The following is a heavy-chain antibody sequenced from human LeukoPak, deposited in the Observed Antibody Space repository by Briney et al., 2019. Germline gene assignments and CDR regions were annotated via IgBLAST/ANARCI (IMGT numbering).Heavy chain of an antibody. CDR2: IYYSGST. D-gene: IGHD3-3*01. CDR1: GGSISSGDYY. Sequence: SETLSLTCTVSGGSISSGDYYWSWIRQPPGTGLEWIGYIYYSGSTYYNPSLKSRVTISVDTSKNQFSLKLSSVTAADTAVYYCARGTTKTIFGVVIPYYYYGMDVWGQGTTVTVSS. V-gene: IGHV4-30-4*01. J-gene: IGHJ6*02. CDR3: ARGTTKTIFGVVIPYYYYGMDV.